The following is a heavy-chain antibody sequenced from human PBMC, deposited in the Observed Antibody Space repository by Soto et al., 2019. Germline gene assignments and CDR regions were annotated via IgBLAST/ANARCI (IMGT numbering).Heavy chain of an antibody. Sequence: EVQLVESGGGLVQPGGSLRLSCAASGFTVSSNYMSWVRQAPGKGLEWVSVIYSGGSTYYADSVKGRFTISRDNSKNTRYLQMNSLRAEDTAVYYCATAYRLNFGGGMDVWGQGTTVTVSS. J-gene: IGHJ6*02. D-gene: IGHD4-17*01. V-gene: IGHV3-66*01. CDR1: GFTVSSNY. CDR3: ATAYRLNFGGGMDV. CDR2: IYSGGST.